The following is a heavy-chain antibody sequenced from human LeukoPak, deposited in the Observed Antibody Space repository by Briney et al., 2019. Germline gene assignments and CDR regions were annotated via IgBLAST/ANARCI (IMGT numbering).Heavy chain of an antibody. Sequence: QAGGSLRLSCAASGFTFSSYEMNWVRQAPGKGLEWVSYISSSGSTIYYADSVKGRFTISRDNAKNSLYLQMQSLRADDTAVYYCARLYCTSVSCDSCFDYWGQGTLVTVSS. D-gene: IGHD2-2*01. V-gene: IGHV3-48*03. CDR1: GFTFSSYE. CDR3: ARLYCTSVSCDSCFDY. J-gene: IGHJ4*02. CDR2: ISSSGSTI.